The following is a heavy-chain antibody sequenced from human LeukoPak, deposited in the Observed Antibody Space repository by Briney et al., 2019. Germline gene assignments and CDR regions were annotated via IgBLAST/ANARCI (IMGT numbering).Heavy chain of an antibody. Sequence: GGSLRLSCAASGFTFSSYAMHWVRQAPGKGLEWVAVISYDGSNKYYADSVKGRFTISRDNSKNTLYLQMNSLRAEDTAVYYCARDQGGWYVRYYFGYWGQGTLVTVSS. D-gene: IGHD6-19*01. J-gene: IGHJ4*02. CDR3: ARDQGGWYVRYYFGY. CDR2: ISYDGSNK. V-gene: IGHV3-30*04. CDR1: GFTFSSYA.